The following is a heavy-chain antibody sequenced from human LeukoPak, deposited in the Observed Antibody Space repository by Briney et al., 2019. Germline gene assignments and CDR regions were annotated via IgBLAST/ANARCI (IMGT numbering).Heavy chain of an antibody. J-gene: IGHJ4*02. CDR1: GYTFTGYY. CDR2: INPNSGGT. CDR3: ARGSITMVRGVIGRY. V-gene: IGHV1-2*06. D-gene: IGHD3-10*01. Sequence: ASVKVSCKASGYTFTGYYMHWVRQAPGQGLEWMGLINPNSGGTNYAQKFQGRVTMTRDTSISTAYMELSRVRSDDTAVYYCARGSITMVRGVIGRYWGQGTLVTVSS.